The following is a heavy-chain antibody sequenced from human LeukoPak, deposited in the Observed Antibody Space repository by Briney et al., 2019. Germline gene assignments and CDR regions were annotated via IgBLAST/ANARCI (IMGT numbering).Heavy chain of an antibody. Sequence: SVKVSCKASGGTFSSYAISWVRQAPGQGLEWMGGIIPIFGTANYAQKFQGRVTITTDESTSTAYMELSSLRSEDTAVYYCARGGIAAPSLFDYWGQGTMVTVSS. V-gene: IGHV1-69*05. J-gene: IGHJ3*01. CDR3: ARGGIAAPSLFDY. CDR2: IIPIFGTA. D-gene: IGHD6-13*01. CDR1: GGTFSSYA.